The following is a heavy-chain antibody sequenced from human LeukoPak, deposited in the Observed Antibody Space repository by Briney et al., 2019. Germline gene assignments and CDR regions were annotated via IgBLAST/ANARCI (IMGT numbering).Heavy chain of an antibody. J-gene: IGHJ4*02. V-gene: IGHV4-59*11. CDR1: GGSIGSHY. D-gene: IGHD6-19*01. CDR2: IYYNGNT. Sequence: PSETLSLTCTVSGGSIGSHYWSWIRQAPGKRLEWIGYIYYNGNTNYNSSLQSRVTISVDTSKNQFSLNLRSVTAADTAVYYCARGGWYFDYWGQGTLVTVSS. CDR3: ARGGWYFDY.